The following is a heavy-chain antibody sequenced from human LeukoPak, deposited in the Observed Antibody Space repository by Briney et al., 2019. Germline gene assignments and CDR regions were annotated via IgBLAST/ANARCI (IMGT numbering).Heavy chain of an antibody. CDR2: IYSGGST. Sequence: GGSLRLSCAAPGFTVSSNYMSWVRQAPGKGLEWVSVIYSGGSTYYADSVKGRFTISRDNSKNTLYLQMNSLRAEDTAVYYCARDSEGDLFDYWGQGTLVTVSS. V-gene: IGHV3-53*05. CDR1: GFTVSSNY. CDR3: ARDSEGDLFDY. J-gene: IGHJ4*02. D-gene: IGHD2-21*02.